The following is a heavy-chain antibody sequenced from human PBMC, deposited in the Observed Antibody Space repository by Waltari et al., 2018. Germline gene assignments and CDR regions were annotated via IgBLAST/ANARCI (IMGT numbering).Heavy chain of an antibody. Sequence: QVQLQESGPGLVKPSQTLSLTCTVSGGSISSGTYYRSWTRPPAGKGLEWIGRIYTSGSTNYNPSLKSRVTISVDTSKNQFSLKLSSVTAADTAVYYCARGGLGGDYAFDPWGQGTLVTVSS. D-gene: IGHD4-17*01. CDR1: GGSISSGTYY. J-gene: IGHJ5*02. CDR2: IYTSGST. V-gene: IGHV4-61*02. CDR3: ARGGLGGDYAFDP.